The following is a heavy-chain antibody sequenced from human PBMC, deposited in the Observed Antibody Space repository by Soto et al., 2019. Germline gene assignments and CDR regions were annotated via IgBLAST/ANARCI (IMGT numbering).Heavy chain of an antibody. V-gene: IGHV1-18*04. CDR1: GYTFTSYG. CDR2: ISVYNGDT. D-gene: IGHD6-19*01. CDR3: AESSGAVAGYYFDY. Sequence: ASVKVSCKSSGYTFTSYGISWVRQAPGQGLEWMGWISVYNGDTKYAQKLQGRVTMTTDTSTSTAYMELRSLRSDDTAVYYCAESSGAVAGYYFDYWGQGTLVTVSS. J-gene: IGHJ4*02.